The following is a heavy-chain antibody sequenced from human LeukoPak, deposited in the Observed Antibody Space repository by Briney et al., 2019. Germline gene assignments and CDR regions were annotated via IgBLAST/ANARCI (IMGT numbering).Heavy chain of an antibody. CDR3: ARVGGYCSGGSCYGPGPTPDF. CDR2: MNPNSGNT. D-gene: IGHD2-15*01. Sequence: ASVKVSCKASGYTFTSYDINWVRQATGQGLEWMGWMNPNSGNTGYAQKLQGRVTMTRDTSISTVYMELSSLRSEDTAVYYCARVGGYCSGGSCYGPGPTPDFWGQGTLVTVSS. V-gene: IGHV1-8*01. J-gene: IGHJ4*02. CDR1: GYTFTSYD.